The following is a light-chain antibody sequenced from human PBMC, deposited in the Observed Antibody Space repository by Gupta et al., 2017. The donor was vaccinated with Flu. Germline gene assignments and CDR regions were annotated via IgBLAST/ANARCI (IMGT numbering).Light chain of an antibody. CDR2: DAS. CDR1: QSVSPS. V-gene: IGKV3-11*01. Sequence: EVVLTQSPATLSLSPGERPVLSCRASQSVSPSLAWYQQKPGQAPRLLMYDASRRDAGIAARFSGSGFGKDLPPTISTREPEDFAVYYCQQHSDLPMFTFGQGTKLEIK. J-gene: IGKJ2*01. CDR3: QQHSDLPMFT.